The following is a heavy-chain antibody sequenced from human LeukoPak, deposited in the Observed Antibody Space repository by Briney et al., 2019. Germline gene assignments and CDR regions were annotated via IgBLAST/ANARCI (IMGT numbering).Heavy chain of an antibody. J-gene: IGHJ4*02. CDR3: ARGYDFGDYEFDY. Sequence: SVKVSCKAAGGTFNNYALNWVRQAPGQGLEWMGGVIPIFGTANYAQKFQGRVTITADKSTSTAYMELSSLRAEDTAVYYCARGYDFGDYEFDYWGQGTLVTVSS. V-gene: IGHV1-69*06. CDR2: VIPIFGTA. CDR1: GGTFNNYA. D-gene: IGHD4-17*01.